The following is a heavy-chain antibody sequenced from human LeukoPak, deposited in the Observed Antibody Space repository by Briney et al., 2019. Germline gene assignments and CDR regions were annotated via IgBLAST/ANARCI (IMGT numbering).Heavy chain of an antibody. CDR3: VRLSSSWYYFDY. J-gene: IGHJ4*02. CDR1: GFTVSSNY. Sequence: GGSLRLSCAASGFTVSSNYMSWVRQAPGKGLEWVSVIYSGGSTYYADSVKDRFTISRDNSKNTLYLQMNSLRAEDTAVYYCVRLSSSWYYFDYWGQGTLVTVSS. D-gene: IGHD6-13*01. V-gene: IGHV3-53*01. CDR2: IYSGGST.